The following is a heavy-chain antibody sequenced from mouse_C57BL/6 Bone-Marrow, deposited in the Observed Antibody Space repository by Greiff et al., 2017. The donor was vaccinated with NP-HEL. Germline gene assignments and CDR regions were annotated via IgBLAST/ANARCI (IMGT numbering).Heavy chain of an antibody. V-gene: IGHV1-19*01. CDR2: INPYNGGT. J-gene: IGHJ1*03. Sequence: EVQVVESGPVLVKPGASVKMSCKASGYTFTDYYMNWVKQSHGKSLEWIGVINPYNGGTSYNQKFKGKATLTVDKSSSTAYMELNSLTSEDSAVYYCAIYSNYFWYFDVWGTGTTVTVSS. D-gene: IGHD2-5*01. CDR3: AIYSNYFWYFDV. CDR1: GYTFTDYY.